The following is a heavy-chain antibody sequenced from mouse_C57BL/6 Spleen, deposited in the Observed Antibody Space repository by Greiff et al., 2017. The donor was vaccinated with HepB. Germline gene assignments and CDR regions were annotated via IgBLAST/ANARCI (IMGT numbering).Heavy chain of an antibody. V-gene: IGHV3-6*01. CDR3: ATTVVRAMDY. J-gene: IGHJ4*01. Sequence: DVQLQESGPGLVKPSQSLSLTCSVTGYSITSGYYWNWIRQFPGNKLEWMGYISYDGSNNYNPSLKNRISITRDTSKNQFFLKLNSVTTEDTATYYCATTVVRAMDYWGQGTSVTVSS. CDR2: ISYDGSN. D-gene: IGHD1-1*01. CDR1: GYSITSGYY.